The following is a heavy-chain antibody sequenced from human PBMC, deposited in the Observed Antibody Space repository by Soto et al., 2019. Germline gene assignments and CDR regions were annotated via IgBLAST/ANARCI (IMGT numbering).Heavy chain of an antibody. V-gene: IGHV4-31*11. CDR2: IYHSGNT. CDR1: GWSISSGGYY. CDR3: ARVGISGSDAFDT. Sequence: SETLSLTCGVSGWSISSGGYYWSWIRQLPGKDLEWIGYIYHSGNTYYNSSLKSRLTISVDTSKNQFSLKLTSVTAADTAVYYCARVGISGSDAFDTWGQGTMVTVSS. J-gene: IGHJ3*02. D-gene: IGHD6-25*01.